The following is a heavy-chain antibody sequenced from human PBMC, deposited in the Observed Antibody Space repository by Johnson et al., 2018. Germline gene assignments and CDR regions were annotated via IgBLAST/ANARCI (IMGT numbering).Heavy chain of an antibody. CDR1: GGTFSSYA. CDR3: ARVPAPYCSGGSCYYYYGMDG. V-gene: IGHV1-69*14. CDR2: IIPLFGPA. D-gene: IGHD2-15*01. J-gene: IGHJ6*02. Sequence: QVQLVQSGAEVKKPGSSVKVSCKASGGTFSSYAISWERQAPGQGLEWMGGIIPLFGPANYAQKYQGRVTITADKSTSTAYRELSSLRSGDTAVYYCARVPAPYCSGGSCYYYYGMDGWGQGTTVTVSS.